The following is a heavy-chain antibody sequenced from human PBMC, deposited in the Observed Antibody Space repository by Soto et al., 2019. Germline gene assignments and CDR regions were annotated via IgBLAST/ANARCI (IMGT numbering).Heavy chain of an antibody. CDR2: IYSGGST. D-gene: IGHD2-2*01. Sequence: GGSLRLSCAASGFTVSSNYMSRVRQAPGKGLEWVSVIYSGGSTYYADSVKGRFTISRDNSKNTLYLQMNSLRAEDTAVYYCARDQYCSSTSCYDGWGQGTLVTVSS. V-gene: IGHV3-66*01. J-gene: IGHJ4*02. CDR3: ARDQYCSSTSCYDG. CDR1: GFTVSSNY.